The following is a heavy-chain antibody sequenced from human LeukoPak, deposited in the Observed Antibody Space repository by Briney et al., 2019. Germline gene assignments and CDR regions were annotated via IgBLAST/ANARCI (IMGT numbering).Heavy chain of an antibody. CDR2: IYSSGNT. Sequence: GGSLRLSCAASGFTVSTNYMSWVRQAPGKGLEWVSVIYSSGNTDYADSVKGRFTISRDNSKNTLYLQLNSLRAEDTAVYYCAGSIPVAGYRPPFDYWGQGTLVTVSS. CDR3: AGSIPVAGYRPPFDY. J-gene: IGHJ4*02. V-gene: IGHV3-66*01. CDR1: GFTVSTNY. D-gene: IGHD6-19*01.